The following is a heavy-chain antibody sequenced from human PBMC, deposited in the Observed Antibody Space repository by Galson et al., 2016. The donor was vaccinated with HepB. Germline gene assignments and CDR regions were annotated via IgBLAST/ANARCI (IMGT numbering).Heavy chain of an antibody. D-gene: IGHD3-10*02. Sequence: SLRLSCAASGFTFTTYWMSWVRQAPGKGLEWVAHIKQDGSEKYYVDSVKGRFTISRDNAKNALYLQMNSLRAEDTAVYYFAQYYYVRNGYVEYFQNWGQGSRVSVSS. J-gene: IGHJ1*01. CDR3: AQYYYVRNGYVEYFQN. V-gene: IGHV3-7*03. CDR2: IKQDGSEK. CDR1: GFTFTTYW.